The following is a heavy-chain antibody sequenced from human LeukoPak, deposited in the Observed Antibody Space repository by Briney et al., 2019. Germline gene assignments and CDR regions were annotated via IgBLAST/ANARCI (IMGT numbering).Heavy chain of an antibody. J-gene: IGHJ6*02. CDR1: GASIRSYY. V-gene: IGHV4-4*07. CDR2: VYISGSN. CDR3: ARELGDSSGPEYYHGMDV. D-gene: IGHD6-19*01. Sequence: SETLSLTCTSSGASIRSYYWSWIRQPAGKGLEWIERVYISGSNNYNPSLKSRVTMSVDTSKNQFSLNLNSVTAADTAVYYCARELGDSSGPEYYHGMDVWGQGTTVTVSS.